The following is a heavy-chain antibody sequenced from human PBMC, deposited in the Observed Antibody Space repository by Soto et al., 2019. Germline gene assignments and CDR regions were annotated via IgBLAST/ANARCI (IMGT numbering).Heavy chain of an antibody. CDR2: IFSNDEK. CDR1: GFSLSNARMG. J-gene: IGHJ4*02. Sequence: GSGPTLVNPTETLTLTCTVSGFSLSNARMGVSWIRQPPGKALEWLAHIFSNDEKSYSTSLKSRLTISKDTSKSQVVLTMTNMDPVDTATYYCARIRGDTYYDFWSGYYFFDYWGQGTLVNVSS. D-gene: IGHD3-3*01. V-gene: IGHV2-26*01. CDR3: ARIRGDTYYDFWSGYYFFDY.